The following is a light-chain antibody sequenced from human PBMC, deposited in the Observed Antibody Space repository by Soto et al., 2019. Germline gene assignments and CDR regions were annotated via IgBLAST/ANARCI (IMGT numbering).Light chain of an antibody. CDR1: QSVTSNY. CDR2: GAS. Sequence: EIVLTQSPGTLSLSPGERATLSCRASQSVTSNYVAWYQQKPGQAPRLLIYGASIRDTGIPDSFSGRGSGTDFTLTISRLEPEDFAVYYCQQYGSSPGTFGQGTKVDIK. CDR3: QQYGSSPGT. J-gene: IGKJ1*01. V-gene: IGKV3-20*01.